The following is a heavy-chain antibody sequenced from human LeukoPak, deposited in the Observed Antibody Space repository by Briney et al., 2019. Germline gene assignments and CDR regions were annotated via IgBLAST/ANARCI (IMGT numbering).Heavy chain of an antibody. V-gene: IGHV3-21*01. CDR1: GFTFDDYA. J-gene: IGHJ3*02. D-gene: IGHD3-22*01. CDR3: ARPRSRGTQPPGPPNDAFDI. Sequence: PGGSLRLSCAASGFTFDDYAMHWVRQAPGKGLEWVSSISSSTSYIYYADSVKGRFTISRDNAKNSLYLQMNSLRAEDTAVYYCARPRSRGTQPPGPPNDAFDIWGQGTMVTVSS. CDR2: ISSSTSYI.